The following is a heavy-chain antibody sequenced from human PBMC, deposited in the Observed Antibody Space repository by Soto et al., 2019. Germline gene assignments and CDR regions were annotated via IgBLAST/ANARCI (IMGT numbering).Heavy chain of an antibody. CDR1: GYPFSGYS. CDR3: ARVVRSSWCAFDY. D-gene: IGHD6-13*01. J-gene: IGHJ4*02. V-gene: IGHV1-18*03. CDR2: ISTYNGNT. Sequence: QVKLVQSGAEVKKPGASVKVSCKASGYPFSGYSISWVRQAPGQGLEWMGWISTYNGNTNTAQKFQGRDNLTTHTSTKTAYMDLTSLRLGDMTVYSCARVVRSSWCAFDYWGQGTLVTVSS.